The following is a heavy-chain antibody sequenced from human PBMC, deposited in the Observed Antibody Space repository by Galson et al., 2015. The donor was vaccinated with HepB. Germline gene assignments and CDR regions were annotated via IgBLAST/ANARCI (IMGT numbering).Heavy chain of an antibody. CDR2: IIPIIGTA. CDR1: GDTFSSYA. J-gene: IGHJ4*02. Sequence: SVKVSCKASGDTFSSYAISWVRQAPGQGLEWMGGIIPIIGTANYAQKFQGRVTITADKSTSTAYMELSSLRSEDTAVYYCARGRIAAAFGFLCYFDYWGQGTLVTVSS. CDR3: ARGRIAAAFGFLCYFDY. V-gene: IGHV1-69*06. D-gene: IGHD6-13*01.